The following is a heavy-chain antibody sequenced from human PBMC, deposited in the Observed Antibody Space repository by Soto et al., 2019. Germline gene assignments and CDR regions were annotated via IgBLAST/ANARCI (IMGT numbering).Heavy chain of an antibody. D-gene: IGHD5-18*01. CDR1: GYTFTSYG. CDR3: ARDLEGVVDTAMVGVDY. CDR2: ISAYNGNT. V-gene: IGHV1-18*01. J-gene: IGHJ4*02. Sequence: QVQLVQSGAEVKKPGASVKVSCKASGYTFTSYGISWVRQAPGQGLEWMGWISAYNGNTNYAQKLQGRVTMTTDTSTSTAYKELRSLRSDDTAVYYCARDLEGVVDTAMVGVDYWGQGTLVTVSS.